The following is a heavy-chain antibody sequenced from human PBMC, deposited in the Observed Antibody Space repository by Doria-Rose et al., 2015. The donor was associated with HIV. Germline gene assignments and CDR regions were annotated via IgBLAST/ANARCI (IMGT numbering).Heavy chain of an antibody. J-gene: IGHJ4*02. V-gene: IGHV2-26*01. CDR2: IFSNDER. CDR3: ARIKSSRWYHKYYFDF. Sequence: ESGPVLVKPTETLTLTCTVSGGSLSSPGMGVSWIRQPPGKALEWLAIIFSNDERSYKTSLNSRLTISRSTSKSQVVLTMTDMDPVDTATYYCARIKSSRWYHKYYFDFWGQGTLVIVSA. D-gene: IGHD6-13*01. CDR1: GGSLSSPGMG.